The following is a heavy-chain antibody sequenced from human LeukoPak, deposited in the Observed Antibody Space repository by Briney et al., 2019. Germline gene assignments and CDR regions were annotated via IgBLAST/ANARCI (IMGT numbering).Heavy chain of an antibody. J-gene: IGHJ5*02. CDR1: GFTFSSSG. V-gene: IGHV3-33*01. CDR3: ARAGGYCSGGSCYRGYSWFDP. CDR2: ILYNGSNK. D-gene: IGHD2-15*01. Sequence: GGSLRLSCAASGFTFSSSGMHWVRQAPGKGLEWVAVILYNGSNKYYADSVKGRFTISRDNSKNTLYLQMNSLKVEDTAVYYCARAGGYCSGGSCYRGYSWFDPWGQGTLVTVSS.